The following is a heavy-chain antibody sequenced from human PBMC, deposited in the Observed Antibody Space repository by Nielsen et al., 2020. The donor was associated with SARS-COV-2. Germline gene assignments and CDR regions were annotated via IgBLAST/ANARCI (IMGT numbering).Heavy chain of an antibody. V-gene: IGHV3-53*01. Sequence: GESLKISCAAPGFSVSSHDMNWVRQAPGKGLQWVSLIYSDGSTKYADSVKGRFTISRDNSRNTVYLQMNSLRAEDTAVYYCAKDKGYYYGMDVWGQGTTVTVSS. CDR2: IYSDGST. CDR1: GFSVSSHD. CDR3: AKDKGYYYGMDV. J-gene: IGHJ6*02.